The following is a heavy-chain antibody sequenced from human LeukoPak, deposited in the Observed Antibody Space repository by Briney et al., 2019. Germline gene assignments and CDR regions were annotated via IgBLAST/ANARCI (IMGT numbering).Heavy chain of an antibody. CDR3: ARDYLGPFDY. CDR2: ISYDGSNK. CDR1: GFTFSSYA. V-gene: IGHV3-30*14. D-gene: IGHD3-16*02. Sequence: GGSLRLSCAASGFTFSSYAMHWVRQAPGKGLEWVAVISYDGSNKYYADSVKGRFTISTDDSKNTLYLQMDSLRAEDTAVYYCARDYLGPFDYWGQGTLVTVSS. J-gene: IGHJ4*02.